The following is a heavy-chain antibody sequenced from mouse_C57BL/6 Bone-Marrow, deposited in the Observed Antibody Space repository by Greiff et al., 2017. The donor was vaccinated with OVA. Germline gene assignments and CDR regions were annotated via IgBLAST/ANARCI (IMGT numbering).Heavy chain of an antibody. D-gene: IGHD2-3*01. CDR3: ARHEVHDGYYEYFDY. J-gene: IGHJ2*01. V-gene: IGHV1-62-2*01. Sequence: QVQLQQSGAELVKPGASVKLSCKASGYTFTEYTIHWVKQRSGQGLEWIGWFYPGSGSIKYNEKFKDKATLTADKSSTTVYMELSRLSSEDSAVYFCARHEVHDGYYEYFDYWGQGTTLTVSS. CDR2: FYPGSGSI. CDR1: GYTFTEYT.